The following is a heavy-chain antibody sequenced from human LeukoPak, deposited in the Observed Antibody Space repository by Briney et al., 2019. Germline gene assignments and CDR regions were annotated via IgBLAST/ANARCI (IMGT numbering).Heavy chain of an antibody. CDR2: IYPGGSET. CDR1: SYNFRNYW. V-gene: IGHV5-51*01. CDR3: ARRNYYDVWFDP. Sequence: GESLKISCKASSYNFRNYWIGWVRQMPGKGLEWMGIIYPGGSETQYMPSFEGQVTISVDESTSTVYLQWSTLKASDTAMYYCARRNYYDVWFDPWGQGTLVTVSS. D-gene: IGHD3-16*01. J-gene: IGHJ5*02.